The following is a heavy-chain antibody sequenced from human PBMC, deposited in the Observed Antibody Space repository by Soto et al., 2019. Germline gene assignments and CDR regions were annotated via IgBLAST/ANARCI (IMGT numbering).Heavy chain of an antibody. V-gene: IGHV1-18*04. Sequence: ASSQVSCQASFYTFPRYGINWVRQAPGQGLEWMGWISAYNGNTNYAQKLQGRVTITTDTSTSTAYMEMRSLRSDDTAVYYCARSVESGYSYGWFDYWGQGTLVTVSS. CDR1: FYTFPRYG. CDR2: ISAYNGNT. J-gene: IGHJ4*02. CDR3: ARSVESGYSYGWFDY. D-gene: IGHD5-18*01.